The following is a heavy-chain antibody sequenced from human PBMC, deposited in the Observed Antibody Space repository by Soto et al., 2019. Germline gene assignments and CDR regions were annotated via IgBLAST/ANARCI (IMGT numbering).Heavy chain of an antibody. CDR2: ISYDGSNK. D-gene: IGHD6-13*01. J-gene: IGHJ4*02. CDR3: VRGRQQLAY. CDR1: GFTFSSYA. V-gene: IGHV3-30-3*01. Sequence: QVQLVESGRGVVQPGRSLRLSCAASGFTFSSYAMHWVRQAPGKGLEWVAVISYDGSNKYYADSVKGRFTISRDNSKNTLYLQMNSLRAEDTAVYYCVRGRQQLAYWGQGTLVTVSS.